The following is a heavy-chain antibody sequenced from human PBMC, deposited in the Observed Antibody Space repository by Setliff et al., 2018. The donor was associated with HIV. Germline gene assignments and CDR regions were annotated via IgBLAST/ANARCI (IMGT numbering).Heavy chain of an antibody. CDR3: ARGDTNVYYYVYPDF. CDR2: IDDSSDCI. J-gene: IGHJ4*02. V-gene: IGHV3-21*06. D-gene: IGHD3-22*01. CDR1: GFTFTRHT. Sequence: GGSLRLSCAASGFTFTRHTIIWVRQAPGKGLEWVSSIDDSSDCIRYADSVKGRFFISRDNAKNLVYLQMNSLRADDTAVYYCARGDTNVYYYVYPDFWGQGTPVTAPQ.